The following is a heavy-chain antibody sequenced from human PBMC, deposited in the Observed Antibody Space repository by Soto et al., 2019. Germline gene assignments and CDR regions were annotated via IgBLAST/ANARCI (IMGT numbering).Heavy chain of an antibody. V-gene: IGHV4-31*03. Sequence: PSETLSLTCTVSGGSISSGGYYWSWIRQHPGKDLEWIGYIYYSGITYYNPSLKSRVAMSVDTSKNQFSVNLSSVTGADAGVYYCARVHGSGSSYSPWGQGTSVTVSS. CDR1: GGSISSGGYY. J-gene: IGHJ6*02. CDR3: ARVHGSGSSYSP. CDR2: IYYSGIT. D-gene: IGHD3-10*01.